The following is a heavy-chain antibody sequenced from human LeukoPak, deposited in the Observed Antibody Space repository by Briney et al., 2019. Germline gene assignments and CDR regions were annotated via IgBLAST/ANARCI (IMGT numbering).Heavy chain of an antibody. CDR1: GGTFSSYA. V-gene: IGHV1-69*05. Sequence: SVKVSCKASGGTFSSYAISWVRQAPGQGLEWMGRIIPIFGTANYAQKFQGRVTITTDESTGTAYMELSSLRSEDTAVYHCAKTPIPGIAMAEDYWGQGTLVTVSS. CDR3: AKTPIPGIAMAEDY. D-gene: IGHD6-19*01. CDR2: IIPIFGTA. J-gene: IGHJ4*02.